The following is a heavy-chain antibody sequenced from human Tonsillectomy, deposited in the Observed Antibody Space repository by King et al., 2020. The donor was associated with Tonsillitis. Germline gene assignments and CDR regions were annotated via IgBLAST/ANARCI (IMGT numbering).Heavy chain of an antibody. D-gene: IGHD3-22*01. CDR2: ISSSSSYI. V-gene: IGHV3-21*01. CDR3: ARTYYYDSSGYSDVAFDI. CDR1: GFTFSSYS. Sequence: DVQLVESGGGLVKPGGSLRLSCAASGFTFSSYSMNWVRQAPGKGLEWVSAISSSSSYIYYADSVKGRFTNSRDNAKKSLYLQMNSLRAEDTAVYYCARTYYYDSSGYSDVAFDIWGQGTMLTVSS. J-gene: IGHJ3*02.